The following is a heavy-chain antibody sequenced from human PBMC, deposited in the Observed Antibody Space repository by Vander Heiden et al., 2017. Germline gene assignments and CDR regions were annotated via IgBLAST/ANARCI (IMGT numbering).Heavy chain of an antibody. D-gene: IGHD3-16*02. CDR1: AFTFSSYA. CDR3: ARNMITFGGHIDYYSYYGMDV. J-gene: IGHJ6*02. Sequence: QLQLVESGGGVVQPGRSLRLSCAASAFTFSSYAMHWVRQAPGKGLEWVAVISYDGSNKYYGDSVKGRFTISRDNSKNRLYLQLNSLRAEDTAVYYCARNMITFGGHIDYYSYYGMDVWGQGTPVTVSS. V-gene: IGHV3-30*01. CDR2: ISYDGSNK.